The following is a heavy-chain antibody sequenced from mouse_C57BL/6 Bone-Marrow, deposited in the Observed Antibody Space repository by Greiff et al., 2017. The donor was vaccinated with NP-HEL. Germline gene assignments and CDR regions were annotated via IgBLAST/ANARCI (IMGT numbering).Heavy chain of an antibody. CDR1: GYTFTSYW. J-gene: IGHJ3*01. CDR2: IYPSDSET. V-gene: IGHV1-61*01. Sequence: QVQLQQPGAELVRPGSSVKLSCKASGYTFTSYWMAWVKQRPGQGLEWIGNIYPSDSETHYNQKFKDKATLTVDKSNSTAYMQLSSLTSEDSAVYYCARPYYSNSFAYWGQGTLVTVSA. D-gene: IGHD2-5*01. CDR3: ARPYYSNSFAY.